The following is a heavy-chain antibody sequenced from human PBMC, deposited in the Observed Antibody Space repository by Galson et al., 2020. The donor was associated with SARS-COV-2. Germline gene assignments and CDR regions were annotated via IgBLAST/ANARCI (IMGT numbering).Heavy chain of an antibody. J-gene: IGHJ2*01. V-gene: IGHV3-9*01. D-gene: IGHD7-27*01. CDR3: TTGGLWGASWYVDL. Sequence: SLKISCAASELIFADQAMQWVRQVSGKGLDWVSGINRTSGTIGYADSVRGRFTISRDNTKNSLYLQMNSLRPEDTAFYDCTTGGLWGASWYVDLGGRCTLVTVSS. CDR1: ELIFADQA. CDR2: INRTSGTI.